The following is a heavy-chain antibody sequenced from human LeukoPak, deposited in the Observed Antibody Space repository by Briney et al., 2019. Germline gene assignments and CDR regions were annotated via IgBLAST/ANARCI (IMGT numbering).Heavy chain of an antibody. Sequence: GGSLRLSCAASGFTFSSYAMSWVRQAPGKGLERASAISGSGGSTYYADSVKGRFTISRDNSKNTLYLQMNSLRAEDTAVYYCAKDPYYDSSGYFDYWGQGTLVTVSS. CDR2: ISGSGGST. V-gene: IGHV3-23*01. J-gene: IGHJ4*02. CDR1: GFTFSSYA. D-gene: IGHD3-22*01. CDR3: AKDPYYDSSGYFDY.